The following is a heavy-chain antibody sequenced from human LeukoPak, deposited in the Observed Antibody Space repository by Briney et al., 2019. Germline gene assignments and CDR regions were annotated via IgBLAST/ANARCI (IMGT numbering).Heavy chain of an antibody. J-gene: IGHJ6*02. V-gene: IGHV3-48*03. CDR2: ISSSGSTI. D-gene: IGHD5-12*01. CDR3: AREGDGGYAREGYYYGMDV. Sequence: GGSLRLSCAASGFTFSSYEMNWVRQAPGKGLEWVSYISSSGSTIYYADSVKGRFTISRDNAKNSLYLQMNSLRAEDTAVYYCAREGDGGYAREGYYYGMDVWGQGTTVTVSS. CDR1: GFTFSSYE.